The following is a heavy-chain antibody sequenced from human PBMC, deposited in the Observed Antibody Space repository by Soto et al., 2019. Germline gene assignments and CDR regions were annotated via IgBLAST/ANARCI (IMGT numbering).Heavy chain of an antibody. CDR1: AEAFISCY. CDR2: IDHSGST. CDR3: ARGWIVCWSPNRTHHYYFAMYD. Sequence: PSQTLSHTCAVDAEAFISCYGESVGQPRRPALAWIGEIDHSGSTNYNPSLKSRVTIAIDTSKKKFSLKLTSVTAADTAVYYCARGWIVCWSPNRTHHYYFAMYDWCKSTTVTDSA. V-gene: IGHV4-34*01. J-gene: IGHJ6*04. D-gene: IGHD3-16*01.